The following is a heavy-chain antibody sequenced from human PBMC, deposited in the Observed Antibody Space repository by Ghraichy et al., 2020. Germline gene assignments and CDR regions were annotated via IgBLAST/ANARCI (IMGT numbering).Heavy chain of an antibody. CDR3: AVEGGEKLYYYYGMDV. Sequence: EWIGSIYYSGSTYYNTSLKSRVTISVDTSKHQFSLKLSSVTAAETAVYYCAVEGGEKLYYYYGMDVWG. V-gene: IGHV4-39*02. CDR2: IYYSGST. D-gene: IGHD3-10*01. J-gene: IGHJ6*02.